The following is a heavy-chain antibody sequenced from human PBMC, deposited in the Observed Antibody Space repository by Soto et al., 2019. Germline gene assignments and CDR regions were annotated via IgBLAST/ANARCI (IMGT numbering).Heavy chain of an antibody. V-gene: IGHV4-59*01. J-gene: IGHJ6*02. CDR2: IYDSGST. CDR3: ARGTKYYYQGMDV. Sequence: QVQLQESGPRLVKPSETLSLTCTVSGDSINNYYWTWIRQPPGKGLEWIGYIYDSGSTSYNPYLKSRLTISVDTSKNQFSLKLKSVTAADTAVYYCARGTKYYYQGMDVWGQETTVTVSS. CDR1: GDSINNYY.